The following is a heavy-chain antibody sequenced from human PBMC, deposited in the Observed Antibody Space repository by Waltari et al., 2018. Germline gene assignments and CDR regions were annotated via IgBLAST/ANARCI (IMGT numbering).Heavy chain of an antibody. CDR3: ARDTIFRVVITHWYFDL. D-gene: IGHD3-3*01. CDR1: GGSFSGYY. V-gene: IGHV4-34*01. CDR2: INHSGST. J-gene: IGHJ2*01. Sequence: QVQLQQWGAGLLKPSETLSLTCAVYGGSFSGYYWSWIRQPPGKGLEWIGEINHSGSTNYNPSLKSRVTISVDTSKNQFSLKLSSVTAADTAVYYCARDTIFRVVITHWYFDLWGRGTLVTVSS.